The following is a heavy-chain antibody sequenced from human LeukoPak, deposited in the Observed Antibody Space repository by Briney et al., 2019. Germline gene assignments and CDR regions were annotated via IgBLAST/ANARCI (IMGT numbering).Heavy chain of an antibody. CDR3: TRLEDV. Sequence: PGGSLRLSCAASGFTFSSYAMHWVRQAPGKGLEWVAVISYDGSNKYYADSVKGRFTISRDNSKNTLYLQMNSLRAEDTAVYYSTRLEDVWGQGTTVTVSS. CDR2: ISYDGSNK. V-gene: IGHV3-30*04. J-gene: IGHJ6*02. CDR1: GFTFSSYA.